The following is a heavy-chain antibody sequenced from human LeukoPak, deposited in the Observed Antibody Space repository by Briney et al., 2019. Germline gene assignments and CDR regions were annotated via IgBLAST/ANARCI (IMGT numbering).Heavy chain of an antibody. CDR1: GYSFTSYW. D-gene: IGHD2-2*01. Sequence: GESLKISCKGSGYSFTSYWIGWVRQMPGKGLEWMGIIYPGDSDTRYSPSFQGQVTISADKSISTAYLQWSSLKASDTAMYYCGRLFCSSTSCDSVDYFDYWGQGSLVTVSS. J-gene: IGHJ4*02. CDR3: GRLFCSSTSCDSVDYFDY. CDR2: IYPGDSDT. V-gene: IGHV5-51*01.